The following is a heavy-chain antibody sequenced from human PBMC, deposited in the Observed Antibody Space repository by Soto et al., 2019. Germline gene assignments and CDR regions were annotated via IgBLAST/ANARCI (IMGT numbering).Heavy chain of an antibody. CDR3: ARDDSSGYPDY. D-gene: IGHD3-22*01. Sequence: TGGSLRLSCAASGFTFSTYSMNWVRQAPGKGLQWVSSISSSSNYIYYADSLKGRFTITRDNAKNSLYLQMNSLRADDTAVYYCARDDSSGYPDYWGQGTLVTVSS. CDR2: ISSSSNYI. V-gene: IGHV3-21*01. CDR1: GFTFSTYS. J-gene: IGHJ4*02.